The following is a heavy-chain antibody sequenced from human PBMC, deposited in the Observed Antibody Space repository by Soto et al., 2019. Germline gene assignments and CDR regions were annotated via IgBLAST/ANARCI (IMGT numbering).Heavy chain of an antibody. CDR1: GGSFSGYY. J-gene: IGHJ6*02. V-gene: IGHV4-34*01. Sequence: SETLSLTCAVYGGSFSGYYWSWIRQPPGKGLEWIGEINHSGSTNYYPSLKSRVTISVDTSKNQFSLKLSSVTAADTAVYYCARGWRYDFWSGRSIYYYGMDVWGQGTTVTVSS. D-gene: IGHD3-3*01. CDR3: ARGWRYDFWSGRSIYYYGMDV. CDR2: INHSGST.